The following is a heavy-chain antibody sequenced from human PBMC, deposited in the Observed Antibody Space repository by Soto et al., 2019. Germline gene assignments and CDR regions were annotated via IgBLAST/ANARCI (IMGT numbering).Heavy chain of an antibody. D-gene: IGHD2-15*01. V-gene: IGHV1-3*01. CDR3: ARCSGGTCYASYAFDI. Sequence: GASVKVSWKASGYTFTSYAMHWVRPAPGQRLEWMGWINAGNGNTKYSQKFQGRVTITRDTSASTAYMELSSLMYDDTAVYYCARCSGGTCYASYAFDIWGQGTMVTVSS. J-gene: IGHJ3*02. CDR1: GYTFTSYA. CDR2: INAGNGNT.